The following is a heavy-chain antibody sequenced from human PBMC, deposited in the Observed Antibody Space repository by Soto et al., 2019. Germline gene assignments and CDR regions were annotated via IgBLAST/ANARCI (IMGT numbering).Heavy chain of an antibody. Sequence: EVQLVESGGNLVQPGGSLRLSCAASGFTFSSYWIHWVRQVPGKGLVWVSRINGDASRTNYADSVKGRFTISRDNAKNTLYLLMNSLRAEETAVYYCARGVRGSYGLDIWGQGTMVTVSS. CDR2: INGDASRT. CDR1: GFTFSSYW. V-gene: IGHV3-74*01. J-gene: IGHJ3*02. D-gene: IGHD3-10*01. CDR3: ARGVRGSYGLDI.